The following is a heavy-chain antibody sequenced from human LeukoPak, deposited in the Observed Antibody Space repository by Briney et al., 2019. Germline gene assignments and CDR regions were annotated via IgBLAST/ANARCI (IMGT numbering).Heavy chain of an antibody. V-gene: IGHV4-59*02. CDR3: ARAMHTYYDFWSGSTYNWFDP. CDR1: GGSVSDYY. CDR2: IYYSGST. Sequence: SETLSLTCTISGGSVSDYYWSWIRQSPGKGLEWIGSIYYSGSTYYNPSLKSRVTISVDTSKNQFSLKLSSVTAADTAVYYCARAMHTYYDFWSGSTYNWFDPWGQGTLVTVSS. D-gene: IGHD3-3*01. J-gene: IGHJ5*02.